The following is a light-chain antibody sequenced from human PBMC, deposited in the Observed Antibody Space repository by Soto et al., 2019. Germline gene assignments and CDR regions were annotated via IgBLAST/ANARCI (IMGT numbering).Light chain of an antibody. J-gene: IGLJ1*01. CDR3: GTWDSSLNTGV. CDR1: SSNIGNNY. Sequence: QSVLTQPPSVSAAPGQKVTISCSGSSSNIGNNYVSWYQQLPGTAPKLLSDDNNNRPSGIPDRFSGYKSGTSATLGITGLQTGDEADYYCGTWDSSLNTGVFGTGTKVTVL. V-gene: IGLV1-51*01. CDR2: DNN.